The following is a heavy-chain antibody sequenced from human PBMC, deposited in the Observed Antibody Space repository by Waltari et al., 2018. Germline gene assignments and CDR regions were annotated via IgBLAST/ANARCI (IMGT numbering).Heavy chain of an antibody. J-gene: IGHJ4*02. CDR3: ASASTMFIQGDY. CDR1: GFACGSYA. Sequence: EVQRVGSGGGMVKPGDSLRFGCAAWGFACGSYALSWVRQAPWKGVEWFPSISDNSNFIFYADSVEGRFTISRDNARNSLYLQMNSLRAEDTAIYYCASASTMFIQGDYWGLGTLVTVSS. CDR2: ISDNSNFI. D-gene: IGHD3-10*02. V-gene: IGHV3-21*01.